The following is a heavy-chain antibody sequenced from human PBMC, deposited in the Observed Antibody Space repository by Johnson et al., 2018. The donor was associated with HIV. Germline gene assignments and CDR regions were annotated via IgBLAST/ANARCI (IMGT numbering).Heavy chain of an antibody. Sequence: VQLVESGGELVQPGGSLRLSCAASGFTFSSYAMHWVRQATGKGLVWVSRISWNSGSIGYADSVKGRFTISRDNSKNTLSLQMNSPRVDDTAIYYCARVRAGRENAFDIWGQGTMVTVSS. CDR3: ARVRAGRENAFDI. CDR1: GFTFSSYA. V-gene: IGHV3-23*04. CDR2: ISWNSGSI. D-gene: IGHD1-26*01. J-gene: IGHJ3*02.